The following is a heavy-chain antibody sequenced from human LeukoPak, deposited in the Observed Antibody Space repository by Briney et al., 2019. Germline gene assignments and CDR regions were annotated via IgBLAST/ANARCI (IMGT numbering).Heavy chain of an antibody. J-gene: IGHJ6*02. CDR1: GFTFDDYA. V-gene: IGHV3-9*01. Sequence: GGSPRLSCAASGFTFDDYAMHWVRQAPGKGLEWVSGISWNSGSIGYADSVKGRFTISRDNAKNSLYLQMNSLRAEDTALYYCAKRDYYYGMDVWGQGTTVTVSS. CDR2: ISWNSGSI. CDR3: AKRDYYYGMDV.